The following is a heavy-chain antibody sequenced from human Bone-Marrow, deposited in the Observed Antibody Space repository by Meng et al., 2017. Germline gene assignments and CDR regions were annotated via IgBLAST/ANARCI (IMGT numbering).Heavy chain of an antibody. CDR1: GYTFTASY. CDR3: ARGGCGDDCYHNWFDP. V-gene: IGHV1-2*02. D-gene: IGHD2-21*02. CDR2: INPHSGGT. Sequence: ASVKVSCKASGYTFTASYMHWVRQAPGQGLEWMGWINPHSGGTNYAQNFQGRVTMTRDTSISTAYMDLSNLKYDDTAVYYCARGGCGDDCYHNWFDPWGQGTLVTVSS. J-gene: IGHJ5*02.